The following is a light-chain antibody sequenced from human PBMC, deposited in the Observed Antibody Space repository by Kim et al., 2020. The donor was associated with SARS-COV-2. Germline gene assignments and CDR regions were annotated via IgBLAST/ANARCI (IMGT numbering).Light chain of an antibody. CDR1: SSNIGSNT. CDR3: AAWDDSLNAVV. J-gene: IGLJ2*01. CDR2: ANN. V-gene: IGLV1-44*01. Sequence: ELTQPPSASGTPGQRVAISCSGSSSNIGSNTVNWYQLLPGTAPKLLIYANNQRPSGVPDRFSGSKSGTSASLAISGLQSEDAADYYCAAWDDSLNAVV.